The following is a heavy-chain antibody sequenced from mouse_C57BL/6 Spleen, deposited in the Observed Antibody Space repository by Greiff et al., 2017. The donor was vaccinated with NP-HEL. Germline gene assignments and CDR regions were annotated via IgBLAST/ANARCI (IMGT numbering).Heavy chain of an antibody. Sequence: QVQLQQSGAELVRPGASVTLSCKASGYTFTDYEMHWVKQTPVHGLEWIGAIDPETGGTAYNQKFKGKAILTADKSSSTAYMELRSLTSEDSAVYYCTRLYYDYDGAYWGQGTQVTVSA. D-gene: IGHD2-4*01. CDR2: IDPETGGT. J-gene: IGHJ3*01. CDR1: GYTFTDYE. CDR3: TRLYYDYDGAY. V-gene: IGHV1-15*01.